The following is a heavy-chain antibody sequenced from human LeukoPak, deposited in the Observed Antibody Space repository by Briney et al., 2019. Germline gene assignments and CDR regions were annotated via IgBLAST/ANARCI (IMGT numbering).Heavy chain of an antibody. D-gene: IGHD6-6*01. CDR3: ARQDSTSSRRRNNWFDP. V-gene: IGHV4-38-2*01. CDR2: FYHSGST. J-gene: IGHJ5*02. Sequence: PSETLSLTCAVSGYSISDGYYWGWIRQPPRKGLEWIGSFYHSGSTYYNPPLKSRVTISVDTSKNQFSLKLSSVTAADTAIYYCARQDSTSSRRRNNWFDPWGQGTLVTVSS. CDR1: GYSISDGYY.